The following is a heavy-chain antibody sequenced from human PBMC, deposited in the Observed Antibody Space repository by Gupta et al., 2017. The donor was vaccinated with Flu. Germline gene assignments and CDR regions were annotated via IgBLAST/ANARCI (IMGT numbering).Heavy chain of an antibody. V-gene: IGHV3-11*05. CDR2: SSSSSSYT. D-gene: IGHD6-13*01. CDR1: GFPFSDYY. Sequence: QVQLVESGGGLVKPGGSLRLSCAASGFPFSDYYMSWIRQAPGKGLEWVSDSSSSSSYTNYADSVKGRFTISRDNAKNSLYLQMNSLRAEETAVYYCARAVMGVRAAARQAVFDYWGQGTLVTVSS. CDR3: ARAVMGVRAAARQAVFDY. J-gene: IGHJ4*02.